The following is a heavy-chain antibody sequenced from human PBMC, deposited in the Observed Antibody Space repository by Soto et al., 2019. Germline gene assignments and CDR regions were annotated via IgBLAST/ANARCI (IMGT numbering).Heavy chain of an antibody. V-gene: IGHV3-64D*06. CDR3: EKVMGRGDYDFWSGYQLYYYYGMDV. J-gene: IGHJ6*02. CDR2: ISSNGGST. CDR1: GFTFSSYA. Sequence: LRLSCSASGFTFSSYAMHWVRQAPGKGLEYVSAISSNGGSTYYADSAKGRFTISRDNSKNTLYLQMSSLRAEDTAVYYCEKVMGRGDYDFWSGYQLYYYYGMDVWGQGTTVTVSS. D-gene: IGHD3-3*01.